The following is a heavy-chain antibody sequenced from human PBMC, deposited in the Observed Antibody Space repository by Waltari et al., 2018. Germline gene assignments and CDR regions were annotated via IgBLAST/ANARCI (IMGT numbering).Heavy chain of an antibody. D-gene: IGHD3-22*01. Sequence: QVQLQESGPGLVKPSETLSLTCTVSGGSISSYYWSWIRQPPGKGLEWIGYIYYSGSTTSNPPPKSRVTISVDTSKNQCSLRRSSVTAADTAVNYCAGLSSGYSYYFDYWGQGTLVTVSS. CDR3: AGLSSGYSYYFDY. J-gene: IGHJ4*02. CDR2: IYYSGST. V-gene: IGHV4-59*01. CDR1: GGSISSYY.